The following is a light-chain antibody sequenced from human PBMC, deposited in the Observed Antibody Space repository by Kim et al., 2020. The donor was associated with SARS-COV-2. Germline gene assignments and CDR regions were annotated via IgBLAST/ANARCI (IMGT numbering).Light chain of an antibody. J-gene: IGLJ3*02. CDR1: SHDVGGYNH. V-gene: IGLV2-11*01. CDR3: CSYAGSYTWV. Sequence: GQSVTISCTGTSHDVGGYNHVSWYQQHPGKAPKLMIYDVSKRPSGVPDRFSGSKSGNTASLTISGLQAEDEADYYCCSYAGSYTWVFGGGTQLTVL. CDR2: DVS.